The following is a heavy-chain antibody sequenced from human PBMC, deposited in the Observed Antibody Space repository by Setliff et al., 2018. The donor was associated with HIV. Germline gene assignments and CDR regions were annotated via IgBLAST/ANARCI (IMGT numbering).Heavy chain of an antibody. J-gene: IGHJ4*02. V-gene: IGHV4-38-2*02. CDR1: GSSIGTDYY. D-gene: IGHD4-17*01. CDR3: VRDDYGYDGKGFDY. CDR2: MYDSGSL. Sequence: SETLSLTCAVSGSSIGTDYYWAWIRQPPGKGLEWTVTMYDSGSLFHNPSLKNRVTISIDTSNNQISLRLSSVTAADTAMYYCVRDDYGYDGKGFDYWGPGTLVTVSS.